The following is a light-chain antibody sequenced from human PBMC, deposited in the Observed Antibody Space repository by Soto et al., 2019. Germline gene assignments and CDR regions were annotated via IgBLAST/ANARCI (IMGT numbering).Light chain of an antibody. Sequence: DLQMTQSPSSLSASVGDRVTITCRASQSISSYLNWYQQKPGEAPKLLIYAASSLQSGVPSRFSGSGSGTDFTLTISSLQPEDFATYYCQQSYSTPPTFGQGTKVEIK. CDR1: QSISSY. V-gene: IGKV1-39*01. CDR3: QQSYSTPPT. J-gene: IGKJ1*01. CDR2: AAS.